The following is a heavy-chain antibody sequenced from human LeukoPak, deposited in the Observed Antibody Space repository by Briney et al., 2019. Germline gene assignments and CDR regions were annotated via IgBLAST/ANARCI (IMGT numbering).Heavy chain of an antibody. Sequence: PSETLSLTCAVYGGSFSGYYWSWIRQPPGKGLEWIGEINHSGSTNYNPSLKSRVTISVDTSKNQFSLKLSSVTAADTAVYYCASPGIAAAGTFDGMDVWGQGTTVTVSS. CDR2: INHSGST. V-gene: IGHV4-34*01. J-gene: IGHJ6*02. CDR3: ASPGIAAAGTFDGMDV. D-gene: IGHD6-13*01. CDR1: GGSFSGYY.